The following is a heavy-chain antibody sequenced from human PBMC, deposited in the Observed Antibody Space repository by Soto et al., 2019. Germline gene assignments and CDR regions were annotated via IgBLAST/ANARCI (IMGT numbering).Heavy chain of an antibody. CDR1: GFTFTSYG. D-gene: IGHD3-22*01. CDR2: ISYDGSNE. CDR3: ARGLYYDTSGYYSPY. J-gene: IGHJ4*02. Sequence: QVQLVESGGGVVQPGRSLRLSCAASGFTFTSYGMHWVRQAPGKGLEWVAVISYDGSNEYYADSVKDRFTISRDNSKNTLYLQMNSLRAEDTAVYYCARGLYYDTSGYYSPYWGQGTLVTVSS. V-gene: IGHV3-30*03.